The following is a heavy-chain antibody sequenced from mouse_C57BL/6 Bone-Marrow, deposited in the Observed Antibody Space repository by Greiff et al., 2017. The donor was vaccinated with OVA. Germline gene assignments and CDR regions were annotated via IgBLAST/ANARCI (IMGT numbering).Heavy chain of an antibody. CDR3: ARDTGYYR. D-gene: IGHD2-12*01. J-gene: IGHJ3*01. Sequence: EVKLVESGGGLVKPGGSLKLSCAASGFTFSSYAMSWVRQTPEQRLEWVATISDGGSYTYYPDNVKGRFTISRDNAKNNLYLQMSHLKSEDTAMYYCARDTGYYRWGQGTLVTVSA. CDR1: GFTFSSYA. CDR2: ISDGGSYT. V-gene: IGHV5-4*01.